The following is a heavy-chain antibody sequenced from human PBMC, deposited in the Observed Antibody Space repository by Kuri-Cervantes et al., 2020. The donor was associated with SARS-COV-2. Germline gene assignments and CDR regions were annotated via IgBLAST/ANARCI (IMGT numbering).Heavy chain of an antibody. CDR2: INSDGSST. CDR3: ARAYSSSYVLYFDY. V-gene: IGHV3-74*01. D-gene: IGHD6-13*01. CDR1: GFTFSSYW. J-gene: IGHJ4*02. Sequence: GESLKISCAASGFTFSSYWVHWVRQAPGKGLVWVSRINSDGSSTSYADSVKGRFTISRDNAKNTLYLQMNSLRAEDTAVYYCARAYSSSYVLYFDYWGQGTLVTVSS.